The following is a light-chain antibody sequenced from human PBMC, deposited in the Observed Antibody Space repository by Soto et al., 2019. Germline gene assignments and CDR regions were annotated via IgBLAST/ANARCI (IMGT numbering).Light chain of an antibody. CDR2: WAS. CDR3: QQYYTSWWT. Sequence: DIVMTQSPDSLAVSLGERATINCKSSQSVLYSSNNKNYLAWYQQKPGQPPKLLIYWASTRESGVPDRFSGGGSGTEFTLTINSLQAEDVALYYCQQYYTSWWTFGQGTKVEIK. J-gene: IGKJ1*01. V-gene: IGKV4-1*01. CDR1: QSVLYSSNNKNY.